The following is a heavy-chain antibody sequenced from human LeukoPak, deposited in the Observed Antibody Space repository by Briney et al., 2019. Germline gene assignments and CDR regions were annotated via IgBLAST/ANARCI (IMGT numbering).Heavy chain of an antibody. Sequence: SETLSLTCTVSGGSISSYYWSWIRQPPGKGLEWIGYIYYSGSTNYNPSLKSRVTISVGTSKNQFSLKLSSVTAADTAVYYCARHLPYSSGWYYDYYYGMDVWGQGTTVTVSS. J-gene: IGHJ6*02. CDR3: ARHLPYSSGWYYDYYYGMDV. V-gene: IGHV4-59*08. CDR2: IYYSGST. D-gene: IGHD6-19*01. CDR1: GGSISSYY.